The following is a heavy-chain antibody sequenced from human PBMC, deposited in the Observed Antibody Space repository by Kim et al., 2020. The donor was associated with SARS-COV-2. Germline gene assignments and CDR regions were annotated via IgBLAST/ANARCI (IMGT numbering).Heavy chain of an antibody. CDR3: ARDAYGSGTRDAFDI. CDR2: IYYSGST. CDR1: GGSISSGDYY. J-gene: IGHJ3*02. Sequence: SETLSLTCTVSGGSISSGDYYWSWIRQPPGKGLEWIGYIYYSGSTYYNPSLKSRVTISVDTSKNQFSLKLSSVTAADTAVYYCARDAYGSGTRDAFDIWGQGTMVTVSS. D-gene: IGHD3-10*01. V-gene: IGHV4-30-4*01.